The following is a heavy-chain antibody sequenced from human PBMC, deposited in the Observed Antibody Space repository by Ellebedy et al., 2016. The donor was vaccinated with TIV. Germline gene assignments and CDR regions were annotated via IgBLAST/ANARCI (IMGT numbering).Heavy chain of an antibody. Sequence: GGSLRLXXVASGFTFSNYPITWVRQAPGKGLEWVSGMSGSGDSTHYADSVKGRFTISRDNFKNILYLQMNSLRGEDTAVYHCAKELGDYGNYYYMDVWGKGTTVTVSS. D-gene: IGHD4-17*01. CDR3: AKELGDYGNYYYMDV. J-gene: IGHJ6*03. V-gene: IGHV3-23*01. CDR2: MSGSGDST. CDR1: GFTFSNYP.